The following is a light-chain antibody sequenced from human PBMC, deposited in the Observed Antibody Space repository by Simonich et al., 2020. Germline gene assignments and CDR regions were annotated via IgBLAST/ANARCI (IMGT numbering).Light chain of an antibody. CDR1: SSDVGGYNY. J-gene: IGLJ3*02. CDR2: DVS. Sequence: QSALTQPRPVSGSPGQSVTIPCTGTSSDVGGYNYVSWYQQHPGKAPKLMLYDVSKRPSGVPDRFSGSKSGNTASLTISGLQAEDEADYYCCSYAGSYSWVFGGGTKLTVL. V-gene: IGLV2-11*01. CDR3: CSYAGSYSWV.